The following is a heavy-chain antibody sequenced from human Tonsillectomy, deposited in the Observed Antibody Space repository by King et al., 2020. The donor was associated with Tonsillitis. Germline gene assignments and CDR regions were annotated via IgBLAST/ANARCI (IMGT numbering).Heavy chain of an antibody. CDR2: ISGSGGTT. CDR3: AKSTRPHYGDFFDASDR. V-gene: IGHV3-23*04. Sequence: VQLVESGGGLGQPGGSLRLSCAASGFTFSTYAMSWVRQAPGKGLEWVSVISGSGGTTDYADSVKGRFSISRDNSNQTLYLQMNSLRAEDTALYYCAKSTRPHYGDFFDASDRWGQGTMVIVSS. D-gene: IGHD2-21*02. CDR1: GFTFSTYA. J-gene: IGHJ3*02.